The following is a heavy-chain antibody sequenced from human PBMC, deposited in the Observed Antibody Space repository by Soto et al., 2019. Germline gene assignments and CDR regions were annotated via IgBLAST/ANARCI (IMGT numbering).Heavy chain of an antibody. CDR2: IYYSGST. CDR1: GGSISSGDYY. Sequence: SETLSLTCTVSGGSISSGDYYWSWIRQPPGKGLEWIGYIYYSGSTYYNPSLKSRVTISVDTSKNQFSLKLSSVTAADTAVYYCARDRLGSDGSYYFDYWGQGTLVTVSS. CDR3: ARDRLGSDGSYYFDY. D-gene: IGHD3-9*01. V-gene: IGHV4-30-4*01. J-gene: IGHJ4*02.